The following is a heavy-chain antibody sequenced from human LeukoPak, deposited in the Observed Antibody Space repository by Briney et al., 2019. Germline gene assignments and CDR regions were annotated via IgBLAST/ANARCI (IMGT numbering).Heavy chain of an antibody. CDR3: ARGGSGSYYYFDY. J-gene: IGHJ4*02. Sequence: PSETLSLTCTVSGGSISSGGNFWSWIRQRPGKGLEWIGFIYYSGTTYSNPSLKSRVAISADTSKNEFSLKLNSLTAADTAVYYCARGGSGSYYYFDYWGQGTLVTVSS. V-gene: IGHV4-31*03. CDR2: IYYSGTT. D-gene: IGHD1-26*01. CDR1: GGSISSGGNF.